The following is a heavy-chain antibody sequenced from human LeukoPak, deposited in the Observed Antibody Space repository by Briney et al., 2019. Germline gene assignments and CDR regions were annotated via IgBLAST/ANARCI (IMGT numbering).Heavy chain of an antibody. CDR1: GSTFSSSA. CDR3: SRSYSLGWFDP. Sequence: GGSLRLSCAASGSTFSSSAMSWVRQAPGKGLEWVSTISVSIGTTYYADSVKGRVTISRDNSKNTLYLQMHGLRAEDTAVYYCSRSYSLGWFDPWGQGTLVTVSS. D-gene: IGHD1-26*01. V-gene: IGHV3-23*01. J-gene: IGHJ5*02. CDR2: ISVSIGTT.